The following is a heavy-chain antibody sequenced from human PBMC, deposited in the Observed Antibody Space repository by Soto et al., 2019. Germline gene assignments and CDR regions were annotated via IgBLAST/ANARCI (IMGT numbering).Heavy chain of an antibody. D-gene: IGHD6-13*01. CDR1: GFTFSNAW. V-gene: IGHV3-15*07. CDR2: IKSKTDGGTT. J-gene: IGHJ3*02. Sequence: GGSLRLSCAASGFTFSNAWMNWVRQAPGKGLEWVGRIKSKTDGGTTDYAAPVRGRITISRDDSKNTLYLQMNSLKTEDTAVYYCTTFGAPPRIAAAGHNAFDIWGQGTMVTVSS. CDR3: TTFGAPPRIAAAGHNAFDI.